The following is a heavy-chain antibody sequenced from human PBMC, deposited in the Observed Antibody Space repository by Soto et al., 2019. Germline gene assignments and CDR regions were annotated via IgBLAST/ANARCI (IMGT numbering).Heavy chain of an antibody. D-gene: IGHD3-10*01. V-gene: IGHV4-34*01. CDR2: INHSGST. J-gene: IGHJ4*02. Sequence: SETLSLTCAVYVGSFSGYYWSWIRQPPGKGLEWIGEINHSGSTNYNPSLKSRVTISVDTSKNQFSLKLSSVTAADTAVYYCARLHTVRGVIWVPYYFDFWGQGTLVTVSS. CDR3: ARLHTVRGVIWVPYYFDF. CDR1: VGSFSGYY.